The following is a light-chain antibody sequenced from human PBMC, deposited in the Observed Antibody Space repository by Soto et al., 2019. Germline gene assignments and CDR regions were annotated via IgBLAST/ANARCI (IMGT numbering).Light chain of an antibody. J-gene: IGLJ1*01. Sequence: QSALTQPASVSASPGQSITISCTGTSSDVGTYDDVSWYRQHPGKGPKLLIYEVTNRPSGVSNRFSGSKSGNTASLTISGLQAEDGADYYCSSYTISSTYVFGSGTKLTVL. CDR2: EVT. V-gene: IGLV2-14*01. CDR3: SSYTISSTYV. CDR1: SSDVGTYDD.